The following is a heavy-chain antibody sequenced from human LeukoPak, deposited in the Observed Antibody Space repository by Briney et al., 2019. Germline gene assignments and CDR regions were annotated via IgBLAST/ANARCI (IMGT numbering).Heavy chain of an antibody. CDR1: GGTFSSYA. V-gene: IGHV1-69*13. CDR3: ARDRLDYYGSGSYYNGLDY. D-gene: IGHD3-10*01. CDR2: IIPIFGTA. Sequence: SVKVSCKASGGTFSSYAISWVRQAPGQGLEWMGGIIPIFGTANYAQKFQGRVTITADESTSTAYMELSSLRSEDTAVYYCARDRLDYYGSGSYYNGLDYWGQGALVTVSS. J-gene: IGHJ4*02.